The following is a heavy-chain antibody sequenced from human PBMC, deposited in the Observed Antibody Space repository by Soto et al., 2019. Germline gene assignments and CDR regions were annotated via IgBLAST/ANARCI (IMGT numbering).Heavy chain of an antibody. CDR3: ATSEIPFLGNDY. CDR2: IIPIIGIA. V-gene: IGHV1-69*02. Sequence: QVQLVQSGAEVKKPGSSMKVSCKASGGTFSNSTINWVRQAPGEGLEWMGRIIPIIGIAAYAQKFHGRVTIIADKSTSTAYMELSSLSSDDTAVYYCATSEIPFLGNDYWGQGTLVTVSS. J-gene: IGHJ4*02. D-gene: IGHD7-27*01. CDR1: GGTFSNST.